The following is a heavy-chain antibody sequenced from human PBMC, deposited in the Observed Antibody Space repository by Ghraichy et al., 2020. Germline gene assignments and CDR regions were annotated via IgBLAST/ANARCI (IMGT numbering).Heavy chain of an antibody. CDR1: GGSISSYY. Sequence: SETLSLTCTVSGGSISSYYWSWIRQPPGKGLEWIGYIYYSGSTNYNPSLKSRVTISVDTSKNQFSLKLSPVTAADTAVYYCARGGSGWGPPRSGYYYYGMDVWGQGTTVTVSS. V-gene: IGHV4-59*01. CDR2: IYYSGST. J-gene: IGHJ6*02. CDR3: ARGGSGWGPPRSGYYYYGMDV. D-gene: IGHD6-19*01.